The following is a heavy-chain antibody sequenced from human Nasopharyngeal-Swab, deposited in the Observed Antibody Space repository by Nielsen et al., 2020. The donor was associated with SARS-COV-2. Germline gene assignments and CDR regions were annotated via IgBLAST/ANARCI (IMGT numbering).Heavy chain of an antibody. V-gene: IGHV1-2*02. CDR1: GYSFTCYY. D-gene: IGHD3-10*01. CDR3: AREIYYGSGSYYVDDAFDI. Sequence: ASVKVSCKASGYSFTCYYLHWVRQAPAQGPEWVGSLNPNSGGTNYAQKFQGRVTLTLDTSINTAYMDLTSLRSDDTAVYYCAREIYYGSGSYYVDDAFDIWGQGTMVTVSS. CDR2: LNPNSGGT. J-gene: IGHJ3*02.